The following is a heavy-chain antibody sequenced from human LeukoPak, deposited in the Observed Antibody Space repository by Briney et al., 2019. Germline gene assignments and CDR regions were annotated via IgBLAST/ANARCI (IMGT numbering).Heavy chain of an antibody. Sequence: SETLSLTCTVSGGPISSSSYYWGWIRQPPGKGLEWIGSIYYSGSTYYNPSLKSRVTTSVDTSKNQFSLKLSSVTAADTAVYYCARQLGYCSSTSCYADKVDYWGQGTLVTVSS. CDR2: IYYSGST. CDR1: GGPISSSSYY. D-gene: IGHD2-2*01. CDR3: ARQLGYCSSTSCYADKVDY. V-gene: IGHV4-39*01. J-gene: IGHJ4*02.